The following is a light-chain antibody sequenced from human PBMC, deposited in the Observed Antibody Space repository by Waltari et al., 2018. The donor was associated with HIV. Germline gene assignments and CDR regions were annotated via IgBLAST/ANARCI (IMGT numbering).Light chain of an antibody. Sequence: QFGLTQPPSVSGAPGQNVTITCTGSVSDIGANGDVHWYLRSPGAAPRLLIYGDSIRPSGIPDRFSGSKSDFRASLTIARLQLEDEAEYFCQSYDATRDSRVFGGGTRVTV. CDR1: VSDIGANGD. V-gene: IGLV1-40*01. CDR3: QSYDATRDSRV. J-gene: IGLJ6*01. CDR2: GDS.